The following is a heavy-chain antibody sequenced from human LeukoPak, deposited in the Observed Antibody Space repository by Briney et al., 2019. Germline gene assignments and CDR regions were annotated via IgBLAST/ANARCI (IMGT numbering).Heavy chain of an antibody. CDR2: ISGSGGSP. CDR1: GFAFSNYA. J-gene: IGHJ5*02. V-gene: IGHV3-23*01. Sequence: GGSLRLSCAASGFAFSNYAMSWVRQAPGKGLEWVSAISGSGGSPYYADSVKGRFTISRDNSKNTLYLQMNSLRAEDTAVYYCAKEMNYYDSSGYYLEWFDPWGQGTLVTVSS. D-gene: IGHD3-22*01. CDR3: AKEMNYYDSSGYYLEWFDP.